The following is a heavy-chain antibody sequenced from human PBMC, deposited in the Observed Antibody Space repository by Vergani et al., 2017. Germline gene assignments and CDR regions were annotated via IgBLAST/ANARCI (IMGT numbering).Heavy chain of an antibody. CDR2: IHYSENT. Sequence: QVQLQESGPGLVKSSETLSLTCSVSFDSIRNLYCNWIRQPPGKGLEWIGSIHYSENTNYNPSLKTRVTISVDTSKNQFSLTLTSVTAADTAGYYCASDTLSGQREDRWGQGILVTVTS. V-gene: IGHV4-59*11. CDR3: ASDTLSGQREDR. CDR1: FDSIRNLY. J-gene: IGHJ5*02. D-gene: IGHD6-19*01.